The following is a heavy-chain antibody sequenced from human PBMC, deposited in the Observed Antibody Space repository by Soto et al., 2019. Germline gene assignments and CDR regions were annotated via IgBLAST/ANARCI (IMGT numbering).Heavy chain of an antibody. CDR3: ARAHYYDRIRYYETHFVY. CDR1: GYTFTSYA. V-gene: IGHV1-3*01. J-gene: IGHJ4*02. Sequence: SVKVSWKASGYTFTSYAMHWVRQAPGQRLEWMGWINAGNGNTKYSQKFQGRVTITRDTSASTAYMELSSLRSEDTAVYYCARAHYYDRIRYYETHFVYCGQTILVTGSS. D-gene: IGHD3-22*01. CDR2: INAGNGNT.